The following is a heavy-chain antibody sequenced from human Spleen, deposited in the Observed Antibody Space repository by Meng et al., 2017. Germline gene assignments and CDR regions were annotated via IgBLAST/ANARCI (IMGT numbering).Heavy chain of an antibody. J-gene: IGHJ4*02. CDR3: ARGPTTMAHDFDY. CDR1: GGSFSDYY. D-gene: IGHD4-11*01. V-gene: IGHV4-34*01. CDR2: INHSGST. Sequence: HVQLQQWGAGLLNPSETPSLTCVVSGGSFSDYYWSWIRQPPGKGLEWIGEINHSGSTNYNPSLESRATISVDTSQNNLSLKLSSVTAADSAVYYCARGPTTMAHDFDYWGQGTLVTVSS.